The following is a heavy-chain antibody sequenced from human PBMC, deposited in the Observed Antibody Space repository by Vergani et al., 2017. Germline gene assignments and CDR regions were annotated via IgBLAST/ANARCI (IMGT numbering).Heavy chain of an antibody. D-gene: IGHD2-8*01. J-gene: IGHJ6*02. V-gene: IGHV1-69*13. Sequence: QVQLVQSGADVKKPGSSVKVSCKASGGTFSSYVISWVRQAPGQGLEWMGRIIPIFGTANYAQKFQGRVTITADESTSTAYMELSSLRSEDTAVYYCARGNGGKLHYYSYYGMDVWGQGTTVTVSS. CDR3: ARGNGGKLHYYSYYGMDV. CDR1: GGTFSSYV. CDR2: IIPIFGTA.